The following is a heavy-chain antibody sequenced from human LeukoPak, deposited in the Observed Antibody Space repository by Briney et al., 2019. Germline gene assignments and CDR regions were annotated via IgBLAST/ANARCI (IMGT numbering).Heavy chain of an antibody. CDR2: VDPEEGAI. D-gene: IGHD1-1*01. CDR1: GYTFTDYV. V-gene: IGHV1-69-2*01. J-gene: IGHJ4*02. Sequence: ASVKISCKASGYTFTDYVIHWVRQAPGKGPEWLGRVDPEEGAILYADSFRDRITLTADSSTDTAYMELSRLTSDDTAVFFCSAAWRLDLWGQGTLVIVSS. CDR3: SAAWRLDL.